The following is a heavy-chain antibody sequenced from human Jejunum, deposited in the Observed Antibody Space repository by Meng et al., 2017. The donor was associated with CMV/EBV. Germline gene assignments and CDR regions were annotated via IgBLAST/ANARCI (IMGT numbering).Heavy chain of an antibody. V-gene: IGHV4-39*06. CDR3: AIRPLSWFDP. CDR2: IAYRGTT. J-gene: IGHJ5*02. Sequence: RQHREGPGRVLVTPSVPLSLTGTFCGSSISSSVYCWHWVRQPPGKGLEWTGSIAYRGTTYYSPSLKSRITRSLDESNNQFSLRLTSVTAADSAGYYCAIRPLSWFDPWGQGTLVTVSS. CDR1: GSSISSSVYC.